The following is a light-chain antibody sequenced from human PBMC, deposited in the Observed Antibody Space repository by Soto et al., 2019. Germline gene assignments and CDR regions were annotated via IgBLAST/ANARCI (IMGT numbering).Light chain of an antibody. Sequence: DIVITQSPLSLPVTPVDPTYSFFMSSQTFLHSNGYNYLDWYLQKPGQSPQLLIYLGSNRASGVPDRFSGSGSGTDFTLKISRVEAEDVGVYYCMQPLQSWTFGQGTKVDIK. J-gene: IGKJ1*01. CDR3: MQPLQSWT. CDR1: QTFLHSNGYNY. V-gene: IGKV2-28*01. CDR2: LGS.